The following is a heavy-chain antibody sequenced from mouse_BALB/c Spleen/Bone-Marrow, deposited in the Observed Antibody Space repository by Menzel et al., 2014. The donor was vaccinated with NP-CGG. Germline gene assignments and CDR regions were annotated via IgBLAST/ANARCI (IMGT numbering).Heavy chain of an antibody. CDR3: ARWITTVVAPYVMDY. CDR2: IYPGDGDT. D-gene: IGHD1-1*01. CDR1: GYAFSSYW. Sequence: VQLQQSGAELVRPGSSVKISCKASGYAFSSYWMNWVKQRPGQGLEWIGQIYPGDGDTNYNGKFKGKATLTADKSSSTAYMQLSSLTSEDSAVYFCARWITTVVAPYVMDYWGQGTSVTVPS. V-gene: IGHV1-80*01. J-gene: IGHJ4*01.